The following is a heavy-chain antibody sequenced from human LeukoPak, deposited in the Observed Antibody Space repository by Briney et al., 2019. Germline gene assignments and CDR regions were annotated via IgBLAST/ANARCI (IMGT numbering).Heavy chain of an antibody. V-gene: IGHV3-15*07. J-gene: IGHJ4*02. CDR3: TTYWDSYYYDSSGYVDY. Sequence: GGSLRLSCAASGFTFSNAWMNWVRQAPGKGLEWVGRIKSKTDGGTTDYAAPVKGRFTISRDDSKNTLYLQMNSLKTEDTAVYYCTTYWDSYYYDSSGYVDYWGQGTLVTVSS. CDR1: GFTFSNAW. D-gene: IGHD3-22*01. CDR2: IKSKTDGGTT.